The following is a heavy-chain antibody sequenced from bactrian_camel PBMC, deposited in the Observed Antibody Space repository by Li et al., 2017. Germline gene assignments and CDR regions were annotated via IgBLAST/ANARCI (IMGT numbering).Heavy chain of an antibody. Sequence: QLVESGGDSVQAGSSLRLSCKYSGWHYTGYCMAWFRQIPGKERERVAAITTGSGATDYADSVKGRFTISLDAAANTLYLQMDSLRPEDTAMYYCAASLGKTYCHAAFFLTRARPNFGYMGQGTQVTVS. V-gene: IGHV3S1*01. J-gene: IGHJ4*01. CDR1: GWHYTGYC. CDR2: ITTGSGAT. D-gene: IGHD5*01.